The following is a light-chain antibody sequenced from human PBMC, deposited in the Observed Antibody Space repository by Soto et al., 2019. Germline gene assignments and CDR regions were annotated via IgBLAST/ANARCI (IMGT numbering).Light chain of an antibody. Sequence: DIQMTQSPSSLSASVGDRVTISCQASQDISNYLNWYQHKEGKAPKLLIYDASNLETGVPSRFSGSGSGTDFTLTISSLQPEDIATYYCQQYDSVPLYTFGQGTKLEIK. CDR2: DAS. CDR1: QDISNY. V-gene: IGKV1-33*01. J-gene: IGKJ2*01. CDR3: QQYDSVPLYT.